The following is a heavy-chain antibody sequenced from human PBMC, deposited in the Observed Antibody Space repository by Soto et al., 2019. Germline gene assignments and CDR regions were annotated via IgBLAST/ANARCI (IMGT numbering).Heavy chain of an antibody. V-gene: IGHV1-18*01. D-gene: IGHD5-12*01. CDR2: ISPYTGNT. J-gene: IGHJ6*02. CDR3: AMVDKYVTPTPQYV. CDR1: GYIFVNYG. Sequence: QVQLVQSGDEVKKPGASVKVSCKASGYIFVNYGIAWVRQAPGQGLEWMGWISPYTGNTHSATKIQGRLTMTTDTSTSTAYMDLWSLTSDDTAVYYCAMVDKYVTPTPQYVWGQGTTVTVSS.